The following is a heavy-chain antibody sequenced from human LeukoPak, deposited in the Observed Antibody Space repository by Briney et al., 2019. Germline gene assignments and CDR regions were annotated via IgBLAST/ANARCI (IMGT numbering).Heavy chain of an antibody. D-gene: IGHD5-12*01. CDR1: GGSISSYY. V-gene: IGHV4-59*01. Sequence: SETLSLTCTVSGGSISSYYWSWIRQPPGKGLEWLGYIYYSVSTNYNPSLKSRVTLSVDTSKNQFSLKLSSVTAADPAVYYCARGSWILWFDRWGQGTPLTVSA. CDR2: IYYSVST. J-gene: IGHJ5*02. CDR3: ARGSWILWFDR.